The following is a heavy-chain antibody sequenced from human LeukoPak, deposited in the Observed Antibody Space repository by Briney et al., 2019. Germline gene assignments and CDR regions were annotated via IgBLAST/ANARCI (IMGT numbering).Heavy chain of an antibody. J-gene: IGHJ3*02. CDR3: ARAEGLVLRYFEWEDAFDI. V-gene: IGHV1-46*01. CDR2: INPSGGST. D-gene: IGHD3-9*01. Sequence: ASVKVSCKASGYTFTSYYMHWVRQAPGQGLEWMGIINPSGGSTSYAQKFQGRVTMTRDTSTSTVYMELSSLRSEDTAVYYCARAEGLVLRYFEWEDAFDIWGQETMVTASS. CDR1: GYTFTSYY.